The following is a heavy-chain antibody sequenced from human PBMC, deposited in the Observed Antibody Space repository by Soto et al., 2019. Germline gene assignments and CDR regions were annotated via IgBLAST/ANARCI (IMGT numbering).Heavy chain of an antibody. CDR3: ARESHDILTGPPWVWYFDL. Sequence: QVQLQQWGAGPLRPLETLSLTCGVSGGSFSGYYWAWIRQSPGKGLEWIGEINDRGSINYNPSLKSRVSISVDTLKNHYSPNLRSVTAADTAVYYCARESHDILTGPPWVWYFDLWGRGTLVTVSS. CDR2: INDRGSI. CDR1: GGSFSGYY. D-gene: IGHD3-9*01. V-gene: IGHV4-34*01. J-gene: IGHJ2*01.